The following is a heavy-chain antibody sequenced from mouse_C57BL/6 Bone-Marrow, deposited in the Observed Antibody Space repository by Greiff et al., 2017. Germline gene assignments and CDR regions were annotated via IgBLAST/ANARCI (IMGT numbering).Heavy chain of an antibody. CDR3: ARDGYYGSSWYFDV. D-gene: IGHD1-1*01. CDR1: GYTFTSYW. CDR2: IDPSDSYT. V-gene: IGHV1-69*01. Sequence: QVQLQQPGAELVMPGASVKLSCKASGYTFTSYWMHWVKQRPGQGLEWIGEIDPSDSYTNYNQKFKGKSTLTVDKSSSTAYMQLSSLTSEDSAVYYCARDGYYGSSWYFDVGGTGTTVTVSA. J-gene: IGHJ1*03.